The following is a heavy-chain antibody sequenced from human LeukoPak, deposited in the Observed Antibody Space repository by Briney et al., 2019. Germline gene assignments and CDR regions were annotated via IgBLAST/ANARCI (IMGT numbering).Heavy chain of an antibody. J-gene: IGHJ4*02. CDR1: GYTLTQLT. D-gene: IGHD1-26*01. CDR3: ATDSGTYFLF. CDR2: FDPEDGET. Sequence: ASVKVSCKVSGYTLTQLTMHWVRQTPGKGREWMGGFDPEDGETIYAQKFQGRVTMTEDTSTDTDYMELSSLRSDDTAVYYCATDSGTYFLFWGEGGLVTVSS. V-gene: IGHV1-24*01.